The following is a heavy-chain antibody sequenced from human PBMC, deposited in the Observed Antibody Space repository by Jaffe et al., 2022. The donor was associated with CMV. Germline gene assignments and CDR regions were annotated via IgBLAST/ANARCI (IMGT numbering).Heavy chain of an antibody. CDR1: GYPFTSYG. Sequence: QVQLVQSGAEVKKPGASVKLSCKASGYPFTSYGINWVRQAPGQGLEWMGWLSADNGNTDYAQNLQGRLTMTTDTSTSTGYMELRSLTSDDTAVYYCARGGRYFDYLLPLDYWGQGTLVTVSS. D-gene: IGHD3-9*01. V-gene: IGHV1-18*04. J-gene: IGHJ4*02. CDR2: LSADNGNT. CDR3: ARGGRYFDYLLPLDY.